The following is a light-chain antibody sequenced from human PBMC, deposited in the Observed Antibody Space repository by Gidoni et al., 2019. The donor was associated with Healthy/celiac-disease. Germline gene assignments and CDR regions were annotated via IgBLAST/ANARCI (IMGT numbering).Light chain of an antibody. CDR3: MQALQTPYT. CDR1: PGLLHSNGYNY. J-gene: IGKJ2*01. Sequence: DIVMTQSPLSLPVTPGEPASISCRSSPGLLHSNGYNYMDGSLQKPGQSPQLLIYLGSNRASGVPDRFSGSGSGTDFTLKSSRVEAEDVGVYYCMQALQTPYTFGQGTKLEIK. CDR2: LGS. V-gene: IGKV2-28*01.